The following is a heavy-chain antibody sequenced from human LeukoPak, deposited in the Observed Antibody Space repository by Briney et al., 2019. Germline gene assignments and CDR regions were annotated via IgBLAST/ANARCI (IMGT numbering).Heavy chain of an antibody. J-gene: IGHJ4*02. D-gene: IGHD3-10*01. Sequence: ASVKVSCKASGYTFTNYYMHWVRQAPGQGLEWMGVINPSGSNARYAEKFQDRVIMTRDTSTTTDYMELSGLRSDDTAVYYCARDSASVVRGVNVGYFDYWGQGTLVTVTS. CDR2: INPSGSNA. CDR3: ARDSASVVRGVNVGYFDY. V-gene: IGHV1-46*01. CDR1: GYTFTNYY.